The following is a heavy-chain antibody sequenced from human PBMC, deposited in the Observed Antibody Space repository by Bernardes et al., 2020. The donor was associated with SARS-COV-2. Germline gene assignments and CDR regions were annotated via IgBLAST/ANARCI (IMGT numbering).Heavy chain of an antibody. CDR3: ASWGTPKSTAPFVVVPAASGGAFDI. D-gene: IGHD2-2*01. Sequence: SETLSLTCTVSGGSISSYYWSWIRQPPGKGLEWIGYIYYSGSTNYNPSLKSRVTISVDTSKNQFSLKLSSVTAADTAVYYCASWGTPKSTAPFVVVPAASGGAFDIWGQGTMVTVSS. CDR1: GGSISSYY. J-gene: IGHJ3*02. V-gene: IGHV4-59*08. CDR2: IYYSGST.